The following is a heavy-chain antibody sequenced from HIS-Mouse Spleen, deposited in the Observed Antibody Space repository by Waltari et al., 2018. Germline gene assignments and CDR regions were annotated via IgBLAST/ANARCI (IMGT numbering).Heavy chain of an antibody. CDR1: GFHFISYG. V-gene: IGHV3-30*18. CDR3: AKEDGSGWGRLGY. CDR2: ISDDGSNK. Sequence: QLQLVASGGGVVQPGRSLRLHSAASGFHFISYGMHWDRQAPGKGLEWVAVISDDGSNKYYADSVKGRFTISRDNSKNTLYLQMNSLRAEDTAVYYCAKEDGSGWGRLGYWGQGTLVTVSS. J-gene: IGHJ4*02. D-gene: IGHD6-19*01.